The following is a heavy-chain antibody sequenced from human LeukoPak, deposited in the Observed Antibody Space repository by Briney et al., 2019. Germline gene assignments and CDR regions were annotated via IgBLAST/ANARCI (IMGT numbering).Heavy chain of an antibody. J-gene: IGHJ6*02. Sequence: GRSLRLSCAASGFTFSSYAMHWVRQAPGKGLEWVAVISYDGSNKYYADSVKGRFTISRDNSKNTLYLQMKSLRAEATAVYYCARVPLGDSSGWTTVTRYYYYYYGMDVWGQGTTVTVSS. CDR3: ARVPLGDSSGWTTVTRYYYYYYGMDV. CDR2: ISYDGSNK. V-gene: IGHV3-30-3*01. CDR1: GFTFSSYA. D-gene: IGHD6-19*01.